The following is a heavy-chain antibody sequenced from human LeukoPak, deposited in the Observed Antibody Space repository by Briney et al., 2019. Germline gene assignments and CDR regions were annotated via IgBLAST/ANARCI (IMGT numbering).Heavy chain of an antibody. J-gene: IGHJ3*01. CDR2: INWDGATT. Sequence: PGGSLRLSCAASGFTFEDYGMSWVRQAPGKGLEWVSGINWDGATTTYADSVKGRFTISRDNAKNSLYLQMNSLRAEDTAFYYCARDHDTLLVVDRGFEVWGQGTTVSVSS. D-gene: IGHD3-22*01. CDR1: GFTFEDYG. CDR3: ARDHDTLLVVDRGFEV. V-gene: IGHV3-20*04.